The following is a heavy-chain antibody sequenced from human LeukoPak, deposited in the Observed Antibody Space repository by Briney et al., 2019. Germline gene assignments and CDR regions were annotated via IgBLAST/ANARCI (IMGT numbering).Heavy chain of an antibody. CDR1: GFTFDDYG. V-gene: IGHV3-20*04. J-gene: IGHJ4*02. CDR3: ARKSASGNYPLDY. CDR2: INWDGGST. D-gene: IGHD3-10*01. Sequence: GGSLSLSCAASGFTFDDYGMSWVRQAPGKGLEWVSGINWDGGSTGYADSVKGRFTISRDNAKNSLYLQMNSLRAEDTALYYCARKSASGNYPLDYWGQGTLVTVSS.